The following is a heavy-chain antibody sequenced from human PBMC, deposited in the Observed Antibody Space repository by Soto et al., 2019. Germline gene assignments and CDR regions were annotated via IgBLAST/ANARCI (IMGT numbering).Heavy chain of an antibody. Sequence: GGSLRLSCAASGFTFSSYGMHWVRQAPGKGLVWVSRINSDGSNTGYADSVKGRFTISRDNAKNTLYLQMNGLRAEDTAVYYCAKQFDYWGQGTLVTVSS. CDR2: INSDGSNT. V-gene: IGHV3-74*01. J-gene: IGHJ4*02. CDR3: AKQFDY. CDR1: GFTFSSYG.